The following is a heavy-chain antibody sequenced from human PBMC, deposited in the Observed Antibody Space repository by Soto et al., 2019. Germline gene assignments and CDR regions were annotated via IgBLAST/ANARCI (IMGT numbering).Heavy chain of an antibody. J-gene: IGHJ4*02. V-gene: IGHV3-30*18. CDR3: AKDSGRGSADYYFDF. D-gene: IGHD3-10*01. CDR2: ISNNGRDK. Sequence: ESGGGVVQPGRSLRLSCAASGFTFSNYGMHWVRQAPGKGLEWVAVISNNGRDKYHAETVKGRITISRDNSKNTLYLQMNSLRADDTAVYYCAKDSGRGSADYYFDFWGQGTLVTVSS. CDR1: GFTFSNYG.